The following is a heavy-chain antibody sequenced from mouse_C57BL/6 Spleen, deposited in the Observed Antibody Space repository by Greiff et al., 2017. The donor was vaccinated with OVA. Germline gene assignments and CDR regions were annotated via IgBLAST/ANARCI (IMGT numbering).Heavy chain of an antibody. D-gene: IGHD1-1*01. V-gene: IGHV5-16*01. CDR1: GFTFSDYY. Sequence: EVKVVESEGGLVQPGSSMKLSCTASGFTFSDYYMAWVRQVPEKGLEWVANINYDGSSTYYLDSLKSRFIISRDNAKNILYLQMSSLNSEDTATYYCAREITTYFDYWGQGTTLTVSS. CDR2: INYDGSST. J-gene: IGHJ2*01. CDR3: AREITTYFDY.